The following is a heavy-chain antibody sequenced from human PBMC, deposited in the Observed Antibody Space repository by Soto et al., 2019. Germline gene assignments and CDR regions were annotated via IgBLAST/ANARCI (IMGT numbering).Heavy chain of an antibody. Sequence: ASVKVSCKVSGYTLTELSMHWVRQAPGKGLEWMGGFDPEDGETIYAQKFQGRVTMTEDTSTDTAYMELSSLRSEDTAVYYCASRGYYDSSGYFINWFDPWGQGTLVPVSS. CDR1: GYTLTELS. D-gene: IGHD3-22*01. V-gene: IGHV1-24*01. CDR2: FDPEDGET. J-gene: IGHJ5*02. CDR3: ASRGYYDSSGYFINWFDP.